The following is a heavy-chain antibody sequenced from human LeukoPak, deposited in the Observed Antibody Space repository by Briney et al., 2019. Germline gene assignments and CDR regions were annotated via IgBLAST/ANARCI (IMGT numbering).Heavy chain of an antibody. CDR2: ISYDGSNK. J-gene: IGHJ4*02. CDR1: GFTFSSYG. CDR3: AKAVNPRGGPYYYDSSGYYYGGGHGDYFDY. D-gene: IGHD3-22*01. V-gene: IGHV3-30*18. Sequence: QPGGSLRLSCAASGFTFSSYGMHWVRQAPGKGLEWVAVISYDGSNKYYADSVKGRFTISRDNSKNTLYLQMNSLRAEDTAVYYCAKAVNPRGGPYYYDSSGYYYGGGHGDYFDYWGQGTLVTVSS.